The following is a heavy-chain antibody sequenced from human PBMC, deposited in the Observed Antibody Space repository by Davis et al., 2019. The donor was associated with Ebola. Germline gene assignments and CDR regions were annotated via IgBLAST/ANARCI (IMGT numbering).Heavy chain of an antibody. CDR3: ARLESSSGLDY. Sequence: MPSETLSLTCTVSGGSISSSSYYWSWIRQPPGKGLEWIGYIYYSGSTNYNPSLKSRVTISVDTSKNQSSLKLSSVTAADTAVYYCARLESSSGLDYWGQGTLVTVSS. CDR2: IYYSGST. CDR1: GGSISSSSYY. V-gene: IGHV4-61*05. D-gene: IGHD6-6*01. J-gene: IGHJ4*02.